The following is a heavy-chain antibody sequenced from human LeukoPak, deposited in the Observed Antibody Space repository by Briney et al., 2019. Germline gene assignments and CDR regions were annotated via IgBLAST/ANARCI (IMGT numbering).Heavy chain of an antibody. CDR3: ARGPVYFDY. CDR2: IIPIFGTA. J-gene: IGHJ4*02. V-gene: IGHV1-69*13. CDR1: GGTFSSYA. Sequence: ASVKVSCKASGGTFSSYAISWVRQAPGQGLEWMGGIIPIFGTANYAQKFQGRVTITADESTSTAYMELSRLRSDDTAVYHCARGPVYFDYWGQGTLVTVSS.